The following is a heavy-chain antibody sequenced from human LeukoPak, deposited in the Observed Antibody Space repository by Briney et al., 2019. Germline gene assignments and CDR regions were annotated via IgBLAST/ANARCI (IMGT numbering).Heavy chain of an antibody. J-gene: IGHJ3*01. Sequence: GGSLRLSCAASGFTFSSYAMSWVRQAPGKGLEWVSGISDSGGSTYYADSVKGRFTISRDNSKKQLFLQVDSLRVEDTAVYYCAKGKINHDGAFDAWGQGTRVTVSS. CDR1: GFTFSSYA. D-gene: IGHD5-24*01. CDR2: ISDSGGST. CDR3: AKGKINHDGAFDA. V-gene: IGHV3-23*01.